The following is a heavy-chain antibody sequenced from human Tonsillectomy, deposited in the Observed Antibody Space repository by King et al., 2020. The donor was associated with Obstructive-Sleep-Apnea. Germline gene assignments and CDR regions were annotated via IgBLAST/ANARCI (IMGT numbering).Heavy chain of an antibody. V-gene: IGHV3-23*04. CDR2: ISDSGGST. Sequence: VQLVESGGGLVQPGGSLRLSCAASGFTVTSSVMSWVRQAPGKGLEWVSAISDSGGSTYYADSVKGRFAISRDKSKNTLYLQMNSLRAEYTAVYYWSRTFHGRRNDYWGQGTLVTVSS. D-gene: IGHD3-16*01. J-gene: IGHJ4*02. CDR1: GFTVTSSV. CDR3: SRTFHGRRNDY.